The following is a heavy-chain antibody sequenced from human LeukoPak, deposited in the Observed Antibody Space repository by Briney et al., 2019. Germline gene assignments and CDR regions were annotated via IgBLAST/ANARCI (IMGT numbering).Heavy chain of an antibody. V-gene: IGHV1-2*02. CDR1: GYTFTGYY. J-gene: IGHJ4*02. Sequence: ASVKVSCKASGYTFTGYYMHWVRQAPGQGLEWMGWINPNSGGTNYAQKFQGRVTTTRDTSISTAYMELSRLRSDDTAEYYCAREPFNWFDYWGQGTLVTVSS. CDR3: AREPFNWFDY. D-gene: IGHD1-20*01. CDR2: INPNSGGT.